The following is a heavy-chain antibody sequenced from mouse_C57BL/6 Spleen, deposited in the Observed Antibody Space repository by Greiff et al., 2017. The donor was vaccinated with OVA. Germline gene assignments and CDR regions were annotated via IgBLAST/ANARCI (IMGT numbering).Heavy chain of an antibody. J-gene: IGHJ2*01. Sequence: EVKLMESEGGLVQPGSSMKLSCTASGFTFSDYYMAWVRQVPEKGLEWVANINYDGSSTYYLDSLKSRFIISRDNAKNILYLQMSSLKSEDTATYYCARDIYYYGSSCFDYWGQGTTLTVSS. V-gene: IGHV5-16*01. CDR2: INYDGSST. CDR3: ARDIYYYGSSCFDY. CDR1: GFTFSDYY. D-gene: IGHD1-1*01.